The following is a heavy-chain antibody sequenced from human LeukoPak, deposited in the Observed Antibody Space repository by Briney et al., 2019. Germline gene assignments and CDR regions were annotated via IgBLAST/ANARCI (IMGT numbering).Heavy chain of an antibody. CDR2: FDPEDGET. J-gene: IGHJ3*02. D-gene: IGHD6-13*01. V-gene: IGHV1-24*01. CDR3: ATDHGQQLVQSGAFDI. Sequence: ASVKVSCKVSGYTLTELSMHWVRQAPGKGLEWMGGFDPEDGETIYAQKFQGRVTMTEDTSTDTAYMELSSLRSEGTAVYYCATDHGQQLVQSGAFDIWGQGTMVTVSS. CDR1: GYTLTELS.